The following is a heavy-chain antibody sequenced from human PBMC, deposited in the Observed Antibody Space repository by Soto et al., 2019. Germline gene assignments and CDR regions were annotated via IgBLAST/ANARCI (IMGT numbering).Heavy chain of an antibody. D-gene: IGHD5-18*01. V-gene: IGHV3-48*02. CDR1: GFTFSSYS. CDR2: ISSSSSTI. CDR3: ARAGGYSYGWYGMDV. Sequence: PGGSLRLSCAASGFTFSSYSMNWVRQAPGKGLEWVSYISSSSSTIYYADSVKGRFTISRDNAKNSLYLQMNSLRDEDTAVYYCARAGGYSYGWYGMDVWGQGTTVTVSS. J-gene: IGHJ6*02.